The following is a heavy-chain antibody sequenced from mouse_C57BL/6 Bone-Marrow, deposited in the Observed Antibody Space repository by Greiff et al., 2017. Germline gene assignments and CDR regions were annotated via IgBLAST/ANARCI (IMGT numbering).Heavy chain of an antibody. CDR3: ARGGMITALFDY. CDR2: IYPGSGST. CDR1: GYTFTSYW. Sequence: VQLQQPGAELVKPGASVKMSCKASGYTFTSYWITWVKQRPGQGLEWIGDIYPGSGSTNYNEKFKSKATLTVDTSSSTAYMQLSSLTSEDSAVYDCARGGMITALFDYWGQGTTLTVSS. V-gene: IGHV1-55*01. J-gene: IGHJ2*01. D-gene: IGHD2-4*01.